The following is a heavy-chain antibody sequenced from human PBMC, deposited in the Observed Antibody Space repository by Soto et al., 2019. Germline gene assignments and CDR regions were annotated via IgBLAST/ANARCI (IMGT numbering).Heavy chain of an antibody. D-gene: IGHD2-15*01. CDR2: IIHSGST. CDR3: ARGGRRGSGGSCYSV. V-gene: IGHV4-34*01. J-gene: IGHJ6*02. CDR1: GGSFSGYY. Sequence: SETLSLTCAVYGGSFSGYYWNWIRQPPGKGLEWIGEIIHSGSTNYNPSLKSRVTISVDTSKNQFSLKLSSVTAADTALYYCARGGRRGSGGSCYSVWGQGTTVTVSS.